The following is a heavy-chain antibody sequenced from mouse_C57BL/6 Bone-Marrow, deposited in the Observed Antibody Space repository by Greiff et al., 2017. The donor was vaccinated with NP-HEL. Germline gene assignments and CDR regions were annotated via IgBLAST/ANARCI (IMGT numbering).Heavy chain of an antibody. V-gene: IGHV1-26*01. Sequence: EVQLQQSGPELVKPGASVKISCKASGYTFTDYYMNWVKQSHGKSLEWIGDINPNNGGTSYNQKFKGKATLTVDKSSSTAYMELRSLTSEDSAVYYWARSGGWGFAYGGQGTLVTVSA. CDR3: ARSGGWGFAY. D-gene: IGHD2-3*01. J-gene: IGHJ3*01. CDR2: INPNNGGT. CDR1: GYTFTDYY.